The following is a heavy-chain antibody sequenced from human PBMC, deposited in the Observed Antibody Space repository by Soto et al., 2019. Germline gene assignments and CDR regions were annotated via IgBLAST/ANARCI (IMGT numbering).Heavy chain of an antibody. CDR2: TYYRSKWYN. D-gene: IGHD6-19*01. Sequence: SQTLSLTCAISGDSVSSNSAAWNWIRQSPSRGLEWLGRTYYRSKWYNDDEVSVKSRITINPDTSKNQFSLQLNSVTPEDTAVYYCARWETSSGWNAFDIWGQGTMVTVSS. J-gene: IGHJ3*02. CDR1: GDSVSSNSAA. V-gene: IGHV6-1*01. CDR3: ARWETSSGWNAFDI.